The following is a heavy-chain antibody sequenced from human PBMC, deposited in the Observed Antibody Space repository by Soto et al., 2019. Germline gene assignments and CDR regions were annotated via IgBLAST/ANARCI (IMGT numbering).Heavy chain of an antibody. CDR3: ARGQAAPPLSKIYYYYGMDV. V-gene: IGHV4-59*01. J-gene: IGHJ6*02. Sequence: SETLSLTCTVSGGSISSYYWSWIRQPPGKGLEWIGYIYYSGSTNYNPSLKSRVTISVDTSKNQFSLKLSSVTAADTAAYYCARGQAAPPLSKIYYYYGMDVWGQGTTVTVSS. D-gene: IGHD6-6*01. CDR1: GGSISSYY. CDR2: IYYSGST.